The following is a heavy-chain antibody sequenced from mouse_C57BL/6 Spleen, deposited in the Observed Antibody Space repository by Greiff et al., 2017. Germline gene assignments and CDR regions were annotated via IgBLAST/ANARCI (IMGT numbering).Heavy chain of an antibody. CDR1: GYTFTDYN. Sequence: VQLQQSGPELVKPGASVKIPCKASGYTFTDYNMDWVKQSHGKSLEWIGDINPNNGGTFYIQKFKGKATLTLDKSSSTAYMELRSLTSEDTAFYYCARGDWDSSWFAYWGQGTLVTVSA. CDR3: ARGDWDSSWFAY. J-gene: IGHJ3*01. D-gene: IGHD4-1*01. CDR2: INPNNGGT. V-gene: IGHV1-18*01.